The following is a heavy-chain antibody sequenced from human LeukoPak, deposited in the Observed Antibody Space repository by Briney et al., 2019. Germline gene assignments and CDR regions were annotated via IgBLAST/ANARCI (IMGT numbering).Heavy chain of an antibody. CDR1: GFIFSDYG. J-gene: IGHJ4*02. D-gene: IGHD4-17*01. CDR2: ISSGSSAI. Sequence: GGTLTLTCVASGFIFSDYGIQWVRQAPGKGLEWVSIISSGSSAIFSADALKGRFTISRDDAKNLLYLDMNSLRAEDTAVYYCARGHTAVTRHFDFWGQGTLVTVSS. CDR3: ARGHTAVTRHFDF. V-gene: IGHV3-21*01.